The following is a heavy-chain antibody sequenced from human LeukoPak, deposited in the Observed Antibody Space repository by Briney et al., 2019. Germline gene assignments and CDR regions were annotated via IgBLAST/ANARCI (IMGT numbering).Heavy chain of an antibody. Sequence: GGSLRLSCEASGFTLSTYWMNWVRQVPGKGLDWVANINPDGSGKRYVDSVKGRFTISRDNAQNSLFLQMDSLRDEDTSIYYCARGKNGVGGYDILIDYWGQGTLVTVSS. CDR2: INPDGSGK. CDR1: GFTLSTYW. V-gene: IGHV3-7*01. J-gene: IGHJ4*02. CDR3: ARGKNGVGGYDILIDY. D-gene: IGHD3-9*01.